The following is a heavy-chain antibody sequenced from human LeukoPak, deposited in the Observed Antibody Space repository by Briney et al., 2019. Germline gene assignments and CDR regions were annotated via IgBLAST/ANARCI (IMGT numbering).Heavy chain of an antibody. J-gene: IGHJ4*02. Sequence: SQTLSLTCAISGDSVSTNSVGWNRIRQSPSRGLEWLGRTYYRSKWYNDYAVSVKSRITINPDTSKNQFSLQLNSVTPEDTAVYYCAREEEWLFDYWGQATLVTVPS. CDR3: AREEEWLFDY. CDR2: TYYRSKWYN. D-gene: IGHD6-19*01. CDR1: GDSVSTNSVG. V-gene: IGHV6-1*01.